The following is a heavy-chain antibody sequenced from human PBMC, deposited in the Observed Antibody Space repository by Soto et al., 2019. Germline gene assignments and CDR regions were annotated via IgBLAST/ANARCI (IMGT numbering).Heavy chain of an antibody. J-gene: IGHJ4*02. V-gene: IGHV4-39*01. CDR3: ASGYGDYGS. D-gene: IGHD4-17*01. CDR2: IYYSGST. Sequence: SETLSLTCSVSSGSVSSSSYYWGWIRQPPEKGLEWTGSIYYSGSTYYNPSLKSRVTISIDTFKNQFSLKLSYVTAADTAVYYCASGYGDYGSWGQGTLVTVSS. CDR1: SGSVSSSSYY.